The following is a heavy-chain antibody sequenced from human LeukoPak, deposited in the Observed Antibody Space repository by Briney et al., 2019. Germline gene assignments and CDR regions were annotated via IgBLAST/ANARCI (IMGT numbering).Heavy chain of an antibody. J-gene: IGHJ4*02. Sequence: PGGSLRLSCAASGFTVSSNYMSWVRQAPGKGLEWVSVIYSGGSTYYADSVKGRFTISRDNSKNTLYLQMNSLRAEDTAVYYCARDLPVCSGGSCYTGPFDYWGQGTLVTVPS. D-gene: IGHD2-15*01. CDR2: IYSGGST. V-gene: IGHV3-53*01. CDR1: GFTVSSNY. CDR3: ARDLPVCSGGSCYTGPFDY.